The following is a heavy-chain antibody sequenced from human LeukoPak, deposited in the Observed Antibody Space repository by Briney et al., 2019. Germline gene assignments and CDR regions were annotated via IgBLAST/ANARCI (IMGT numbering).Heavy chain of an antibody. CDR1: GGSISSSNW. J-gene: IGHJ4*02. Sequence: SETLSLTCTVSGGSISSSNWWSWVRQPPGKGLEWIGEIYHSGSTNYNPSLKSRVTISADKSKNQFSLKLSSVTAADTAVYYCPRVSAYSSFHPGFDYWGQGTLVTVSS. D-gene: IGHD4-11*01. CDR3: PRVSAYSSFHPGFDY. CDR2: IYHSGST. V-gene: IGHV4-4*02.